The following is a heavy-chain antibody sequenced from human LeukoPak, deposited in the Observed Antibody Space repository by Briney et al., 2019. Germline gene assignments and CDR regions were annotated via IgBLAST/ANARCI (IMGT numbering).Heavy chain of an antibody. Sequence: GGSLRLSCAASGFTFSSYSMNWVRQAPGKGLEWVSSISSSSSYIYYADSVKGRFTISRDNAKNTLYLQMNSLRAEDTAVYYCARHWGYYYMDVWGEGTTVTVSS. CDR1: GFTFSSYS. D-gene: IGHD7-27*01. CDR2: ISSSSSYI. V-gene: IGHV3-21*01. J-gene: IGHJ6*03. CDR3: ARHWGYYYMDV.